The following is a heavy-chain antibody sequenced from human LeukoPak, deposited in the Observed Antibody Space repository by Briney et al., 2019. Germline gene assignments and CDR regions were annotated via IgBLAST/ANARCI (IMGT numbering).Heavy chain of an antibody. CDR1: GFTFSSNA. Sequence: PGGSLRLSCAASGFTFSSNAMSWVRQVPGKGLEWVSGINWNGGSRGYADSVKGRFTISRDNAKNSVYLQMNSLRSEDTAFYHCARDRCSSTSCYNTPNWFDPWGQGTLVTVSS. J-gene: IGHJ5*02. CDR3: ARDRCSSTSCYNTPNWFDP. D-gene: IGHD2-2*02. V-gene: IGHV3-20*01. CDR2: INWNGGSR.